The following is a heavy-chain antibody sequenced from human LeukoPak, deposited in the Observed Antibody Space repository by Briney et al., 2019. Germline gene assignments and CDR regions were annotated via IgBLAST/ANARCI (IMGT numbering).Heavy chain of an antibody. D-gene: IGHD1-26*01. Sequence: PSETLSLTCTVSGGSISSYYWSWIRQPAGKGLEWIGRIYTSGSTNYNPSLKSRVTISVDKSKNQFSLKLSSVTAADTAVYYCARVGADHPLSYFDYWGQGTLVTVSS. CDR3: ARVGADHPLSYFDY. V-gene: IGHV4-4*07. J-gene: IGHJ4*02. CDR1: GGSISSYY. CDR2: IYTSGST.